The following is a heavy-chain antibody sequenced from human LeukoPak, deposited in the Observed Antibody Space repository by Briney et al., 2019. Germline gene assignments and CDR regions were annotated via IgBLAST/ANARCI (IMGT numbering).Heavy chain of an antibody. D-gene: IGHD1-14*01. Sequence: GGSLRLTCAASGFTFSSHGMNWVRQAPGKGLEWVSSISSTGSYIYYADSMKGRFTISRDNAKNSLYLQMNSLGAEDTAVYFCARLFRKGYYFDYWGQGTLVTVSS. V-gene: IGHV3-21*06. J-gene: IGHJ4*02. CDR3: ARLFRKGYYFDY. CDR1: GFTFSSHG. CDR2: ISSTGSYI.